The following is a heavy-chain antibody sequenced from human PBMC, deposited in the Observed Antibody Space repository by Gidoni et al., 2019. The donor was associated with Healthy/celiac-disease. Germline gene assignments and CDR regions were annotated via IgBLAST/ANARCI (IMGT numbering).Heavy chain of an antibody. CDR1: GGSFSGYY. V-gene: IGHV4-34*01. J-gene: IGHJ4*02. CDR3: ARVRGFWSGYYIKYFDY. D-gene: IGHD3-3*01. Sequence: QVQLQQWGAGLLKPSETLSLTCAVYGGSFSGYYWSWIRQPPGKGLEWIGEINHSGSTNYNPSLKSRVTISVDTSKNQFSLKLSSVTAADTAVYYCARVRGFWSGYYIKYFDYWGQGTLVTVSS. CDR2: INHSGST.